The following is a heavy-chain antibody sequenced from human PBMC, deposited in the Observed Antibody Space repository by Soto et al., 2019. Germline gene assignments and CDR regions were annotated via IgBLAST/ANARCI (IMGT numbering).Heavy chain of an antibody. J-gene: IGHJ4*02. Sequence: GGSLRLSCAASGFIFRSYEMHWVRQAPGKGLEWVSYISSSGDTRYYADSVKGRFTISRDNAKNSLHLQMNSLRAEDTAVYYCAKMDSSAAWGQGALVTVSS. CDR3: AKMDSSAA. D-gene: IGHD3-22*01. V-gene: IGHV3-48*03. CDR1: GFIFRSYE. CDR2: ISSSGDTR.